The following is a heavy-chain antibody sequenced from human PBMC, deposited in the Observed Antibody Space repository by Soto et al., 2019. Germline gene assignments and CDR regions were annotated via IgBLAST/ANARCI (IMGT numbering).Heavy chain of an antibody. D-gene: IGHD3-10*01. Sequence: QVQLQQWGAGLLKPSETLSLTCAVYGGSFSGYYWSWIRQPPGKGLEWIGEINHSGSTNYNPSLKSRVTISVDTSKNQFSLKLSSVTAADTAVYYCASRPVYGSGSYHALYYYYGMDVWGQGTTVTVSS. CDR3: ASRPVYGSGSYHALYYYYGMDV. J-gene: IGHJ6*02. CDR1: GGSFSGYY. CDR2: INHSGST. V-gene: IGHV4-34*01.